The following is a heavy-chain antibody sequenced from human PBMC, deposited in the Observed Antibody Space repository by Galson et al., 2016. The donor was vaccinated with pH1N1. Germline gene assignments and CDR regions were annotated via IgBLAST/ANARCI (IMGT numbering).Heavy chain of an antibody. CDR3: ARAIGASDAF. CDR2: INQDGSQK. J-gene: IGHJ4*02. V-gene: IGHV3-7*01. Sequence: SLRLSCAGSRFSFSDYWMHWVRQAPGKGLEWVANINQDGSQKYYVDSVRGRFTISRDNAKNSLYLQMNSLRAEDTAVYYCARAIGASDAFWGQRTLVTVSS. CDR1: RFSFSDYW. D-gene: IGHD3-16*01.